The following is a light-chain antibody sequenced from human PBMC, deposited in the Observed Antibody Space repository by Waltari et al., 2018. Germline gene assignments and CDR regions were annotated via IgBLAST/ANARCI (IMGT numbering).Light chain of an antibody. CDR3: MIWHSSAVV. J-gene: IGLJ2*01. CDR1: SGINIGTYS. V-gene: IGLV5-45*03. CDR2: YKSGSDN. Sequence: QAVLTQPSSLSASPGASASLTCTLHSGINIGTYSIFWYQRKPGRPPQVLLRYKSGSDNQQAYGDPGRFSGSKDASANAGILLSSGLRSEDEADYFCMIWHSSAVVFGGGTKLTVL.